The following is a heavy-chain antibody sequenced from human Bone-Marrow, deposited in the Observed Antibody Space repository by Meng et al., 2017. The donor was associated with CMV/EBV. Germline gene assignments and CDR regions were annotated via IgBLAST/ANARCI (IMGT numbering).Heavy chain of an antibody. D-gene: IGHD4-11*01. CDR3: ARMTTVKGGDYFDY. CDR2: IYYSGNT. J-gene: IGHJ4*02. CDR1: GGSISSYY. V-gene: IGHV4-59*01. Sequence: GSLRLSCTVSGGSISSYYWSWIRQSPGKGLEWIGYIYYSGNTKYHPSLKSRVTISLDTSKNQFSLKLSSVTAADTAVYYCARMTTVKGGDYFDYWGQGTLVTVSS.